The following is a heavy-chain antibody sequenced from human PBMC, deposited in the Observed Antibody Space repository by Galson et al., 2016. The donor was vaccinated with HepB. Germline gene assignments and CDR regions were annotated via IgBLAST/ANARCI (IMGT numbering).Heavy chain of an antibody. J-gene: IGHJ6*02. V-gene: IGHV6-1*01. CDR1: GDSVSSNSTA. CDR2: TYYRSKWYN. D-gene: IGHD1/OR15-1a*01. CDR3: VEQRKGAPYGTDV. Sequence: AISGDSVSSNSTARNWIRQSPSRGLEWLGRTYYRSKWYNDYAVPVKSRIIVNPDTSKNQFSLQLNSVTPEDTAVYYCVEQRKGAPYGTDVWGQGTTVTVSS.